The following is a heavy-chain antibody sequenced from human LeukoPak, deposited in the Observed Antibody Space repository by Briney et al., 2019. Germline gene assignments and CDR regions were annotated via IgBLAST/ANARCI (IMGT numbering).Heavy chain of an antibody. CDR1: GGSISSYY. Sequence: PSETLSLTCTVSGGSISSYYWSWIRQPPGKGLEWIGYIYYSGSTNYNPSLKSRVTISVDTSKNQFSLKLSSVTAAGTAVYYCARHESTVTTLDDWGQGTLVTVSS. V-gene: IGHV4-59*08. CDR2: IYYSGST. CDR3: ARHESTVTTLDD. D-gene: IGHD4-17*01. J-gene: IGHJ4*02.